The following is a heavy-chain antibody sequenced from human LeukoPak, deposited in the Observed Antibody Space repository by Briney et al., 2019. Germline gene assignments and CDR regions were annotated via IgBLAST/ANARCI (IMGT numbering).Heavy chain of an antibody. Sequence: GGSLRLSCAASGFTVSSNYMSRVRQAPGKGLEWVSVIYSGGSTYYADSVKGRFTISRDNSKNTLYLQMNSLRAEDTAVYYCARAPAVVPRIAIDGFDIWGQGTMVTVSS. V-gene: IGHV3-53*01. CDR1: GFTVSSNY. CDR2: IYSGGST. J-gene: IGHJ3*02. D-gene: IGHD2-15*01. CDR3: ARAPAVVPRIAIDGFDI.